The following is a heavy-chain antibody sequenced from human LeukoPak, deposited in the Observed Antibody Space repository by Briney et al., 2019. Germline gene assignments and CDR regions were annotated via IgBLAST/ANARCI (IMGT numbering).Heavy chain of an antibody. V-gene: IGHV1-2*02. J-gene: IGHJ4*02. CDR3: ARDNLVGASDY. Sequence: ASAKVSCKASGYTFTSYYMHWVRQAPGQGLEWMGWINPNSGGTNYAQKFQGRVTMTRDTSISTAYMELSRLRSDDTAVYYCARDNLVGASDYWGQGTLVTVSS. CDR1: GYTFTSYY. CDR2: INPNSGGT. D-gene: IGHD1-26*01.